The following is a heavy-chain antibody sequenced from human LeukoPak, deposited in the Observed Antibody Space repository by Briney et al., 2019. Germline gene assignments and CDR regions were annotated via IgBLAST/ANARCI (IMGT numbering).Heavy chain of an antibody. J-gene: IGHJ4*02. CDR2: ISAFNDNA. CDR3: ARVHVSADYDFWSGEADFFDY. CDR1: GYTFTSYG. D-gene: IGHD3-3*01. Sequence: RASVKVSCKASGYTFTSYGISWVRQAPGQGLEWMGWISAFNDNANYSHKLQGRVTMTTDTSTSTAYMELRSLRSDDTAVYYCARVHVSADYDFWSGEADFFDYWGQGTLVTVSS. V-gene: IGHV1-18*01.